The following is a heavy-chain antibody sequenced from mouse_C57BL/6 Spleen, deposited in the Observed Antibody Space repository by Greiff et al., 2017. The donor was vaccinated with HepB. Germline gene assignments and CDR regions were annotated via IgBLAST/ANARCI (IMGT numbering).Heavy chain of an antibody. V-gene: IGHV5-4*01. J-gene: IGHJ3*01. Sequence: EVQGVESGGGLVKPGGSLKLSCAASGFTFSSYAMSWVRQTPEKRLEWVATISDGGSYTYYPDNVKGRFTISRDNAKNNLYLQISHLKSEDTAMYYCARDPWFAYWGQGTLVTVSA. CDR2: ISDGGSYT. CDR1: GFTFSSYA. CDR3: ARDPWFAY.